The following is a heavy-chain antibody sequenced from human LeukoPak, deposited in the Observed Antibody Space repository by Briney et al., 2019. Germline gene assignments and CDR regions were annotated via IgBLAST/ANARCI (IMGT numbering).Heavy chain of an antibody. Sequence: GESLRLSCAASGFTFSDYYMSWIRQAPGKGLEWVSYISSSGSTIYYADSVKGRFTISRDNAKNSLYLQMNSLRAEDTAVYYCATTSKVGSYYYYMDVWGKGTTVTVSS. CDR1: GFTFSDYY. CDR3: ATTSKVGSYYYYMDV. CDR2: ISSSGSTI. D-gene: IGHD3-10*01. V-gene: IGHV3-11*01. J-gene: IGHJ6*03.